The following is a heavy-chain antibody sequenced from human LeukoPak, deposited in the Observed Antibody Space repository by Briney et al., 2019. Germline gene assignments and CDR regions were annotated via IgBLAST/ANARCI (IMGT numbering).Heavy chain of an antibody. CDR2: ISAYNGNT. CDR1: GYTFTSYG. J-gene: IGHJ6*04. Sequence: ASVKVSCKASGYTFTSYGISRVRQAPGQGLEWMGWISAYNGNTNYAQKLQGRVTMTTDTSTSTAYMELGSLRSDDTAVYYCARAFGAMAKIYGMDVWGKGTTVTVSS. CDR3: ARAFGAMAKIYGMDV. D-gene: IGHD3-16*01. V-gene: IGHV1-18*04.